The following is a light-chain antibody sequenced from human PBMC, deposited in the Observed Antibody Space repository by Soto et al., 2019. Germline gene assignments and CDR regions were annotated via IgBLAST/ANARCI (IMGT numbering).Light chain of an antibody. J-gene: IGKJ4*01. Sequence: EIVLTQSPATLSVSPGARVPLSCRASESVDINLAWYPQKPGQAPRLLIYGASTRATDMPGTFSGRGSGTEFTLTISSLQSEDFAVYHCQQYNKWPLTFGGGTKVDI. CDR2: GAS. CDR1: ESVDIN. CDR3: QQYNKWPLT. V-gene: IGKV3-15*01.